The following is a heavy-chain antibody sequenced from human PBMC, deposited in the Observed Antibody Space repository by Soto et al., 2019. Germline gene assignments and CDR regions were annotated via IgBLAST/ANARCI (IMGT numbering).Heavy chain of an antibody. D-gene: IGHD2-15*01. J-gene: IGHJ4*02. Sequence: QVQLVQSGSEVKKPGASVKVSCKASGYTFSSNSIHWVRQAPGQGLEWMGWINPFNGETSYAQKFQGRVTMTTDTSTSTVFMELRSLRFDDTAVYYCARVRVVVGATIDSWGQGTLVTVSS. CDR3: ARVRVVVGATIDS. CDR1: GYTFSSNS. V-gene: IGHV1-18*04. CDR2: INPFNGET.